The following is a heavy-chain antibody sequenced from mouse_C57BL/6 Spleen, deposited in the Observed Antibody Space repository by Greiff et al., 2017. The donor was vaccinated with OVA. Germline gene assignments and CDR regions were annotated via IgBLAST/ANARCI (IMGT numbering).Heavy chain of an antibody. Sequence: VQLQQPGAELVRPGSSVKLSCKASGYTFTSYWMHWVKQRPIQGLEWIGNIYPSDSETHYNQKFKDKATLTVDKSSSTAYIQLSSLTSEDSAVYYGARDGYYGSSSYAMDYWGQGTSVTVSS. CDR2: IYPSDSET. V-gene: IGHV1-52*01. J-gene: IGHJ4*01. CDR3: ARDGYYGSSSYAMDY. CDR1: GYTFTSYW. D-gene: IGHD1-1*01.